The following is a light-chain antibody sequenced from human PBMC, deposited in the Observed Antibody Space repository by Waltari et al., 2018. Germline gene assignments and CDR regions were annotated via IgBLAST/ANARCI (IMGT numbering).Light chain of an antibody. J-gene: IGKJ4*01. V-gene: IGKV4-1*01. CDR2: WAS. CDR3: HQYYRLPLT. CDR1: QSVLASSTNKNY. Sequence: DIVMTQSPDSLAESLGEWATINCKSRQSVLASSTNKNYLAWYQQKPGQPPKLLISWASTRETGVPDRFSGSGSGTDFTLTSSSLQAEDVAVYYCHQYYRLPLTFGGGTKVDIK.